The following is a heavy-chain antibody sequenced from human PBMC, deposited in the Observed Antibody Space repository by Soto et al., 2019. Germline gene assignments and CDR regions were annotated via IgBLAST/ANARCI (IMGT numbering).Heavy chain of an antibody. Sequence: GGSLRLSCVGSGFTFSGSAMHWVRQASGKALEWVGHIRGRGNNYATAYAASVNGRFTISRDDSKSTAYLQMNSLKIEDTAMYYCTRRVRGYDVLTGYYVEDAFDIWGRGTMVTVSS. V-gene: IGHV3-73*01. CDR1: GFTFSGSA. D-gene: IGHD3-9*01. J-gene: IGHJ3*02. CDR2: IRGRGNNYAT. CDR3: TRRVRGYDVLTGYYVEDAFDI.